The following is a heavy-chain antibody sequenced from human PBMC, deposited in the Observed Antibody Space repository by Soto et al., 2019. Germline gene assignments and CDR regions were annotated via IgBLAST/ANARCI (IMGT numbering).Heavy chain of an antibody. V-gene: IGHV4-34*01. CDR3: ARARWLRSPFDS. Sequence: QVQLQQWGAGLLKPSETLSLTCAVYGGSFSGYYWSWIRQPPGKGLEWIGEIKHSGSTNYNPSHQRRXXLXVXLSKNQFALKLSSVTAADPAVYYCARARWLRSPFDSWGQGTLVTVSS. J-gene: IGHJ4*02. D-gene: IGHD5-12*01. CDR1: GGSFSGYY. CDR2: IKHSGST.